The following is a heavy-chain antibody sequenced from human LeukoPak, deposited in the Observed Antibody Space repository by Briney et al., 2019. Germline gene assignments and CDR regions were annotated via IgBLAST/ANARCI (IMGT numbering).Heavy chain of an antibody. D-gene: IGHD3-16*01. CDR1: GFTFSNAW. CDR3: TTLGAFDY. CDR2: IKSKTFGGTT. J-gene: IGHJ4*02. Sequence: GSLRLSCAASGFTFSNAWMSWVRRAPGKGLEWVGRIKSKTFGGTTDYAAPVKGRFTISRDDSKNTLYLHMNTLKTEDTAIYYCTTLGAFDYWGQGTLVTVSS. V-gene: IGHV3-15*01.